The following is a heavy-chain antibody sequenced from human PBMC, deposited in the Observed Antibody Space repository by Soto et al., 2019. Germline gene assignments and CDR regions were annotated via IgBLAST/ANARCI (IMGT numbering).Heavy chain of an antibody. Sequence: SETLSLTCAVYGGSFSGYYWSWIRQPPGKGLEWIGEINHSGSTNYNPSLKSRVTISVDTSKNQFSLQLSSVTAADTPVYYCARGRRRTDASGDYYYYGMVVCGQGTTLTVSS. V-gene: IGHV4-34*01. D-gene: IGHD1-1*01. CDR1: GGSFSGYY. CDR2: INHSGST. CDR3: ARGRRRTDASGDYYYYGMVV. J-gene: IGHJ6*02.